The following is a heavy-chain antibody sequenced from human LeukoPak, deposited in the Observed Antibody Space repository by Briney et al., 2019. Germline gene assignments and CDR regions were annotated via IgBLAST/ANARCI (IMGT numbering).Heavy chain of an antibody. Sequence: SETLSLTCAVYGGSFSGYYWSWIRQPPGKGLEWIGEINHSGSTNYNPSLKSRVTISVDTSKNQFSLKLSSVTAADTAVYYCAREEDDYVWGSYRYNWFDPWGQGTLVTVSS. CDR2: INHSGST. D-gene: IGHD3-16*02. CDR1: GGSFSGYY. CDR3: AREEDDYVWGSYRYNWFDP. J-gene: IGHJ5*02. V-gene: IGHV4-34*01.